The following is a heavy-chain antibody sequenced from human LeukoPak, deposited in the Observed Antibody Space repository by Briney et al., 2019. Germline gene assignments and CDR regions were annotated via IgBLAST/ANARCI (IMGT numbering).Heavy chain of an antibody. V-gene: IGHV3-64D*06. D-gene: IGHD3-10*01. CDR2: ISSNGGST. Sequence: GGSLRLSCSASGFTFSRYAMHWVRQAPGKGLEYVSAISSNGGSTYYADSVEGRFTISRDNSRNTLHLQMSSLRVEDTAVYYCVKDSSSGSYFDYWGQGTLVTVSS. CDR1: GFTFSRYA. J-gene: IGHJ4*02. CDR3: VKDSSSGSYFDY.